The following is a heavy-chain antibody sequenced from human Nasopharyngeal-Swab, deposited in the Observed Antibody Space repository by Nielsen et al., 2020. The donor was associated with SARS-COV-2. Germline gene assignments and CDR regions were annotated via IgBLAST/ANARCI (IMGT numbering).Heavy chain of an antibody. CDR2: ISNSSSYI. CDR3: AATLWFGELPDY. Sequence: GGSLRLSCAASGFTFSSYSMNWVRQAPGKGLEWVSSISNSSSYIYYADSVKGRFTISRDNAKNSLYLQMNSLRAEDTAVYYCAATLWFGELPDYWGQGTLVTVSS. V-gene: IGHV3-21*01. J-gene: IGHJ4*02. CDR1: GFTFSSYS. D-gene: IGHD3-10*01.